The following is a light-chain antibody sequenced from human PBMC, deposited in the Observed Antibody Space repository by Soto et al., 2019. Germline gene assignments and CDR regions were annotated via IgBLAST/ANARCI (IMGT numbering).Light chain of an antibody. CDR1: QSISSW. V-gene: IGKV1-5*03. CDR2: KAS. CDR3: QQYNSYSRT. J-gene: IGKJ2*01. Sequence: DIQMTQSPSTLSASVGDRVTITCRASQSISSWLAWYQQKPGKAPKLLIYKASSLESGVPSRFSGGGSGTEFTLTISSLQHDDFATYYCQQYNSYSRTFGQGPKLEIK.